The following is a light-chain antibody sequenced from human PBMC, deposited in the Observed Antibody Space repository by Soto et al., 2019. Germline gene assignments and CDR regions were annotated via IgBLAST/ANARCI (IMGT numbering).Light chain of an antibody. CDR2: KAS. Sequence: DIRMTQSPSTLSATVGDRVTITCRASQSISTWLAWYQQKPGKAPKFLIYKASILESGVPSRFSGSGSGTEFTLTISSLQPDDFATYYCQQYSSYFYIFGQGTRLEIK. CDR3: QQYSSYFYI. J-gene: IGKJ2*01. V-gene: IGKV1-5*03. CDR1: QSISTW.